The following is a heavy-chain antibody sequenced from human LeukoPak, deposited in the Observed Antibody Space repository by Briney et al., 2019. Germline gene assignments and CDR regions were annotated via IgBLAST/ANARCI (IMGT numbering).Heavy chain of an antibody. D-gene: IGHD3-10*01. CDR3: ARGLLWFGELSAFDI. V-gene: IGHV4-61*01. CDR1: GGSISSSSYY. CDR2: IYYSGST. J-gene: IGHJ3*02. Sequence: SETLSLTCTVSGGSISSSSYYWSWIRQPPGKGLEWIGYIYYSGSTNYNPSLKSRATISVDTSKNQFSLKLSSATAADTAVYYCARGLLWFGELSAFDIWGQGTMVTVSS.